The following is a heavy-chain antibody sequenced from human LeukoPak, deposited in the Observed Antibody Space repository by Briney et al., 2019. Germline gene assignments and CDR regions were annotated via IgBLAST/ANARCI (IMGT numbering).Heavy chain of an antibody. J-gene: IGHJ5*02. D-gene: IGHD4-17*01. CDR1: GGTFNNSA. CDR2: IMPLFGTA. Sequence: SSVKVSCKTSGGTFNNSAISWVRQAPGQGLGWLGGIMPLFGTAGYAQKFQGRVTITKDESTRTVYLELTSLTSDDTAVYYCARDVHGDYGSGWFVPWGEGTHVSVSS. CDR3: ARDVHGDYGSGWFVP. V-gene: IGHV1-69*05.